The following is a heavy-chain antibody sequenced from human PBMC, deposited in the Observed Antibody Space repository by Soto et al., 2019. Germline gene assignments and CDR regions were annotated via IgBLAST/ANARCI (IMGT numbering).Heavy chain of an antibody. CDR2: IYYSGST. D-gene: IGHD3-16*01. CDR1: GGSISSGGYY. J-gene: IGHJ4*02. CDR3: ARDRSYGGASSLDY. Sequence: SETLSLTCTVSGGSISSGGYYWSWIRQHPGKGLEWIGYIYYSGSTYYNPSLKSRVTISVDTSKNQFSLKLSSVTAADTAVYYCARDRSYGGASSLDYWGQGTLVTVSS. V-gene: IGHV4-31*03.